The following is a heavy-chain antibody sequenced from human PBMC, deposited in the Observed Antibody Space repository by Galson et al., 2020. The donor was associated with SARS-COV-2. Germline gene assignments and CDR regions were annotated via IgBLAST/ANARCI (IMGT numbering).Heavy chain of an antibody. V-gene: IGHV3-30*18. CDR3: AKDGWYYDNRYFDY. J-gene: IGHJ4*02. CDR2: ISYDGSNK. CDR1: GFTFSSYG. D-gene: IGHD3-22*01. Sequence: GGSLRLSCAASGFTFSSYGMHWVRQAPGKGLEWVAVISYDGSNKYYADSVKGRFTISRDNSKNTLYLQMNSLRAEDTAVYYCAKDGWYYDNRYFDYWGQGTLVTVSS.